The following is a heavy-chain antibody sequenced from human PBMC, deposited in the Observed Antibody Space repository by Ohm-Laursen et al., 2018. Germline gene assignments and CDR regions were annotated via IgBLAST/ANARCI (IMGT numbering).Heavy chain of an antibody. J-gene: IGHJ6*02. D-gene: IGHD1-26*01. CDR1: GFTVSSNY. V-gene: IGHV3-53*01. CDR3: ARDRRGPLDV. CDR2: IYSGGST. Sequence: SLRLSCTASGFTVSSNYMSWVRQAPGKGLEWVSVIYSGGSTYYADSVKGRFTISRDNSKNTLYLQMNSLRAEDTAVYYCARDRRGPLDVWGQGTTVTVSS.